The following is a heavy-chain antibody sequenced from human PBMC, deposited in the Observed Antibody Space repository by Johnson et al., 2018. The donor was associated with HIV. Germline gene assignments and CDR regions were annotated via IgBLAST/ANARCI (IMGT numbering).Heavy chain of an antibody. Sequence: VQLVESGGGLVKPGGSLRLSCAASGFTFSDYYMSWIRQAPGKGLEWVSYISSSGSIIYYSDSVKGRFAISRDNVKNSLYLQMNSLRAEETAVYYCAGDQVVAHAFDIWGQGTIVTVSS. J-gene: IGHJ3*02. V-gene: IGHV3-11*04. CDR3: AGDQVVAHAFDI. CDR2: ISSSGSII. D-gene: IGHD3-22*01. CDR1: GFTFSDYY.